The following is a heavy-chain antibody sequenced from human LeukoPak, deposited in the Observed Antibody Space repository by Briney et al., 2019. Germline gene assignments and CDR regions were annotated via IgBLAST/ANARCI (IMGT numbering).Heavy chain of an antibody. V-gene: IGHV3-21*01. D-gene: IGHD6-6*01. CDR2: ITSSSSYI. CDR3: ARPYSSSSRGPFDY. CDR1: GFTFSSYS. J-gene: IGHJ4*02. Sequence: GGSLRLSCAASGFTFSSYSMNWVRQAPGKGLEWVSSITSSSSYIYYADSVKGRFTISRDNAKNSLYLQMNSLRAEDTAVYYCARPYSSSSRGPFDYWGQGTLVTVSS.